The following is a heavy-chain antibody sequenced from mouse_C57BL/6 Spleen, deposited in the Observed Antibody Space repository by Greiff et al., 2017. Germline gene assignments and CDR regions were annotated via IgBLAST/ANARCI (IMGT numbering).Heavy chain of an antibody. Sequence: VNVVASGPGLVAPSQCLSITCTVSGFSLTSYAISWVRQPPGKGLEWLGVIWTGGGTNYNSDRKARLNVSKDNTENKVFLKMNSLQTDDTAGYYCATLVATSYYFDYWGQGTTLTVSS. CDR2: IWTGGGT. CDR1: GFSLTSYA. D-gene: IGHD1-1*01. V-gene: IGHV2-9-1*01. CDR3: ATLVATSYYFDY. J-gene: IGHJ2*01.